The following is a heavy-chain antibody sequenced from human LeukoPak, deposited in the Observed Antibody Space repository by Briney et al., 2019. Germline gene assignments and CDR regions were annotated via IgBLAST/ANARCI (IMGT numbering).Heavy chain of an antibody. CDR1: GFTFSSYW. J-gene: IGHJ4*02. CDR2: IKQDGSEK. V-gene: IGHV3-7*01. CDR3: ATDLISPTVTTGYYFDY. Sequence: GGSLRLSCAASGFTFSSYWMSWVRQAPGKGLEWVANIKQDGSEKYYVDSVKGRFTISRDNAKNSLYLQMNSLRAEDTAVYYCATDLISPTVTTGYYFDYWGQGTLVTVSS. D-gene: IGHD4-17*01.